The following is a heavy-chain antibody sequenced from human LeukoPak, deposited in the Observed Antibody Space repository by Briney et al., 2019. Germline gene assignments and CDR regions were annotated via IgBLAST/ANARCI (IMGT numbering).Heavy chain of an antibody. D-gene: IGHD6-19*01. J-gene: IGHJ4*02. CDR3: AKDPADSSGWYGDY. CDR1: GFTFSSYG. Sequence: GRSLRLSCAASGFTFSSYGMHWVRQAPGKGLEWVAVISYDGSNKYYADSVKGRFTISRDNSKNTLYLQMNSLRAEDTAVYYCAKDPADSSGWYGDYWGQGTLVTVSS. V-gene: IGHV3-30*18. CDR2: ISYDGSNK.